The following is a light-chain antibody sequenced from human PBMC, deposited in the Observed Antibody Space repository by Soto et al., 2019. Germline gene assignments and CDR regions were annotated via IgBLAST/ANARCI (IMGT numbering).Light chain of an antibody. CDR3: QQRSEWPIT. Sequence: DIVLTQSPATLSLSPGERATLSCRAGKSIHTYLAWYQQKPGQAPSLFIYDASSRATGVPARFSGSGSGTDFTLTISSLEPEDFAVYYCQQRSEWPITFGQGTRLEIK. CDR2: DAS. CDR1: KSIHTY. J-gene: IGKJ5*01. V-gene: IGKV3-11*01.